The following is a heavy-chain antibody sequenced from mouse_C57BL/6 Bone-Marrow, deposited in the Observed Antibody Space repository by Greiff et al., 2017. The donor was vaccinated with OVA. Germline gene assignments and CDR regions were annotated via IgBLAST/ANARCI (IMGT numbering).Heavy chain of an antibody. J-gene: IGHJ3*01. Sequence: VQLQQSGAELARPGASVKLSCKASGYTFTSYGISWVKQRTGQGLEWIGEIYPRSGNTYYNEKFKGKAALTADKSSSTAYMELRSLTSEDSAVYFCAREGTYGYAPLEFACWGQGTLVTVSA. CDR1: GYTFTSYG. D-gene: IGHD2-2*01. CDR3: AREGTYGYAPLEFAC. CDR2: IYPRSGNT. V-gene: IGHV1-81*01.